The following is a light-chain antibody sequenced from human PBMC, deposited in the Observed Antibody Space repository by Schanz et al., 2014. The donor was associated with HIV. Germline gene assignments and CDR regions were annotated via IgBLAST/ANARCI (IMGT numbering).Light chain of an antibody. J-gene: IGKJ2*01. CDR2: DAS. CDR1: QSVSSN. V-gene: IGKV3-15*01. Sequence: EIVLTQSPGSLSLSPGGRATVSCRASQSVSSNLAWYQQKLGQAPRLLIYDASTRATGIPARFSGRGSGTEFTLTISGLQSEDFALYYCQQYSDWPPSTFGQGTKVEIK. CDR3: QQYSDWPPST.